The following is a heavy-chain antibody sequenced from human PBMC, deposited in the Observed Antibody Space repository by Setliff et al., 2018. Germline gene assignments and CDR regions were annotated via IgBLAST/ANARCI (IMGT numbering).Heavy chain of an antibody. J-gene: IGHJ4*02. Sequence: SETLSLTCTVSGGSISGASIRSYYWSWIRQPPGKGLEFIGYVYYSGTTNYDPSLKSRVTISVDTSKNQFSLKLSSVTAADTALYYCARGGTYRYFDYWGQGTLVTVS. CDR1: GGSISGASIRSYY. CDR2: VYYSGTT. V-gene: IGHV4-61*01. CDR3: ARGGTYRYFDY.